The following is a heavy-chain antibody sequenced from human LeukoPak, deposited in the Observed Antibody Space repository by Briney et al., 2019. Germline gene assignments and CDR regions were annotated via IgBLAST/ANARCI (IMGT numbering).Heavy chain of an antibody. D-gene: IGHD6-19*01. V-gene: IGHV3-30*03. CDR2: VSYDGGAK. CDR3: ASSLGSGWINLVEY. J-gene: IGHJ4*02. Sequence: PGGSLRLSCAASGFTFNTYALHWVRQAPGKGLEWVAVVSYDGGAKYYADSVKGRFTISRDNSKNTVDLQMYRLRAEDSAVYYCASSLGSGWINLVEYWGQGTLVTVS. CDR1: GFTFNTYA.